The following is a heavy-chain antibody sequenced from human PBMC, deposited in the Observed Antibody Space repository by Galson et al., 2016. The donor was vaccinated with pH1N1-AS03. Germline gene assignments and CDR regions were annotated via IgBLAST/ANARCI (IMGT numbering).Heavy chain of an antibody. Sequence: ETLSLTCSVSGAPITSGSHYWTWIRQLPGKGLEWLGYIYYSGTTKFNPSLATRVTMSVDRSKSQFSLNLMSVTAADTAVYYCARDGQLWPHYYPLDVWGQGTLVTVSS. D-gene: IGHD3-22*01. CDR3: ARDGQLWPHYYPLDV. CDR1: GAPITSGSHY. V-gene: IGHV4-61*01. CDR2: IYYSGTT. J-gene: IGHJ4*02.